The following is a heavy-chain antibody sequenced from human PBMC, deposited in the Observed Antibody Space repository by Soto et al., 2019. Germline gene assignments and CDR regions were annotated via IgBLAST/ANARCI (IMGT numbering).Heavy chain of an antibody. J-gene: IGHJ4*02. CDR2: INSGNGNT. V-gene: IGHV1-3*01. CDR3: ARGLTIFGVVIGY. Sequence: ASVKVSCKTSGYTFTNYVVDWVRQAPGQGLEWMGWINSGNGNTKYSEKFQGRVTITRDTSASTAYMELNSLTSEDTAVYSCARGLTIFGVVIGYWGQGTLVTVSS. D-gene: IGHD3-3*01. CDR1: GYTFTNYV.